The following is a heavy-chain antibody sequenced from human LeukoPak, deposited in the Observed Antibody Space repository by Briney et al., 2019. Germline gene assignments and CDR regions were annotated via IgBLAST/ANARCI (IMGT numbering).Heavy chain of an antibody. Sequence: PGGSLRLSCAASGFTFSSYWLTWVRQAPGKGLEWVANIKEDGSEKYYMDSVKGRFTISRDNAKNSLYLQINSLRVDDTAVYYCARESYYFDYWGQGTLVTVPS. D-gene: IGHD3-16*02. CDR1: GFTFSSYW. V-gene: IGHV3-7*03. CDR3: ARESYYFDY. CDR2: IKEDGSEK. J-gene: IGHJ4*02.